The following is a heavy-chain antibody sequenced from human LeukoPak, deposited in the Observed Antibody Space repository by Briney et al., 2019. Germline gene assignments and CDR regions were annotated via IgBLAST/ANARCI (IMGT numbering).Heavy chain of an antibody. D-gene: IGHD2/OR15-2a*01. CDR2: IIPIFGTA. Sequence: GASVKVSCKASGGTFSSYAISWVRQAPGQGLEWMGGIIPIFGTANYAQKFQGRVTITTDESTSTAHMELGSLRSEDTAVYYCARAPFRSLGYYYYYMDVWGKGTTVTVSS. V-gene: IGHV1-69*05. CDR1: GGTFSSYA. J-gene: IGHJ6*03. CDR3: ARAPFRSLGYYYYYMDV.